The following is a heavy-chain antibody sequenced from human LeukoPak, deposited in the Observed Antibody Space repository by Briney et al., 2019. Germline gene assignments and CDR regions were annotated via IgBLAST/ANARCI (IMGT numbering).Heavy chain of an antibody. CDR2: IYYSGST. D-gene: IGHD3-10*01. V-gene: IGHV4-61*01. CDR1: GGSVSSGSYY. J-gene: IGHJ3*02. CDR3: ARVGYGSGPHDAFDI. Sequence: SETLSLTCTVSGGSVSSGSYYWSWIRQPPGEGLEWIGYIYYSGSTNYNPSLKSRVTISVDTSKNQFSLKLSSVTAADTAVYYCARVGYGSGPHDAFDIWGQGTMVTVSS.